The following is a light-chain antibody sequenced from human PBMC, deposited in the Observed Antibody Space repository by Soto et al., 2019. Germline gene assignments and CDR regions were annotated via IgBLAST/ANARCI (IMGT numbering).Light chain of an antibody. CDR3: AAWDDSLNSEV. CDR2: NDN. CDR1: SSNIGSNT. Sequence: QSVLTQPPSASGTPGQRVTISCSGSSSNIGSNTVNWYQQLPGTAPKLLMYNDNQRPSGVPDRFSGSKSGTSGPLAISGLQSEDEADYYCAAWDDSLNSEVLGGGTKLTVL. J-gene: IGLJ2*01. V-gene: IGLV1-44*01.